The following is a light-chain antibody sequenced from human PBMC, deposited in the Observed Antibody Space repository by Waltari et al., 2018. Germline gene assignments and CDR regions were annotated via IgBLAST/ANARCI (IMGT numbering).Light chain of an antibody. V-gene: IGKV3-15*01. CDR1: QSIDTY. Sequence: EIVMTQSPATLSVSPGERATLSCRASQSIDTYLAWSQQKPGQAPRILIYGASSRATCISARFTGSGSGTDFTLTISSLQSEDCAVYYWQQYNRWRTFGQGTKVESK. CDR2: GAS. J-gene: IGKJ1*01. CDR3: QQYNRWRT.